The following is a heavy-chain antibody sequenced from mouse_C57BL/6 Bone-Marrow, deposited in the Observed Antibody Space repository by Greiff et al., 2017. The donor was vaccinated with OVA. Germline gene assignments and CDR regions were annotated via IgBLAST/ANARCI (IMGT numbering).Heavy chain of an antibody. CDR1: GYTFTGYW. Sequence: VKLVESGAELMKPGASVKLSCKATGYTFTGYWIEWVKQRPGHGLEWIGEILPGSGSTNYNEKFKGKATFTADTSSNTAYMQLSSLTTEDSAIYYCARSGFPHYYGSRYFDYWGQGTTLTVSS. J-gene: IGHJ2*01. CDR3: ARSGFPHYYGSRYFDY. V-gene: IGHV1-9*01. CDR2: ILPGSGST. D-gene: IGHD1-1*01.